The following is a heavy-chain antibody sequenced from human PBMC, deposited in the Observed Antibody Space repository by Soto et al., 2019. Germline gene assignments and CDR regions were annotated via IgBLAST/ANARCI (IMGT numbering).Heavy chain of an antibody. Sequence: QLQLQESGSGLVKPSQTLSLTCAVSGGSISSGGYSWSWIRQTTGKGLEWIGYVYHRGSTYDNTSLKSRVTISVDRSKTQFSMKLSYVTAADPAVYYCARRRGFPYYYGMDGWGQWTTVTVAS. CDR2: VYHRGST. J-gene: IGHJ6*02. V-gene: IGHV4-30-2*01. D-gene: IGHD5-12*01. CDR1: GGSISSGGYS. CDR3: ARRRGFPYYYGMDG.